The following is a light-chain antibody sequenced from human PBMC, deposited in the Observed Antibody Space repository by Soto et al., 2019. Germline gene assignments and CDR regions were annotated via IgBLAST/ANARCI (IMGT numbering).Light chain of an antibody. CDR2: VNSDGSH. J-gene: IGLJ2*01. CDR3: QTWGTGVV. Sequence: QSVLTQSPSASASLGASVKLTCTLSSGHSTYAISWHQQQPEKGPRYLMKVNSDGSHTKGGGIPDRFSGSSSGAERYLTISSLQTEDEADYYCQTWGTGVVFGGGTKVTVL. CDR1: SGHSTYA. V-gene: IGLV4-69*01.